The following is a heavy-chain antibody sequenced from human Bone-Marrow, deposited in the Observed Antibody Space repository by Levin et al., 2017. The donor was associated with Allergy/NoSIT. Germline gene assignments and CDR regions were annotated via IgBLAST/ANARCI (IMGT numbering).Heavy chain of an antibody. Sequence: AASVKVSCKASGGTFSSYAISWVRQAPGQGLEWMGGIIPIFGTANYAQKFQGRVTITADKSTSTAYMELSSLRSEDTAVYYCAREATWIQLWSPYRCGMDVWGQGTTVTVSS. D-gene: IGHD5-18*01. V-gene: IGHV1-69*06. CDR3: AREATWIQLWSPYRCGMDV. CDR2: IIPIFGTA. CDR1: GGTFSSYA. J-gene: IGHJ6*02.